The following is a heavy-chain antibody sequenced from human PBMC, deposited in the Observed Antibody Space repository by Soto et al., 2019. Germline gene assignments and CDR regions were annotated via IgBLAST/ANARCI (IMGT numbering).Heavy chain of an antibody. V-gene: IGHV1-46*01. CDR3: ARADYSDSSGCYYDC. CDR2: INPSGGST. D-gene: IGHD3-22*01. CDR1: GYIFTNHY. Sequence: QVQLVQSGAEVKKPGASVKVSCKASGYIFTNHYIHWVRQAPGQGLEWMGIINPSGGSTNYLQKFQGRITMTRDTSTSTVYMERSSVRADDTAVYFCARADYSDSSGCYYDCWGQGSLVTVSS. J-gene: IGHJ4*02.